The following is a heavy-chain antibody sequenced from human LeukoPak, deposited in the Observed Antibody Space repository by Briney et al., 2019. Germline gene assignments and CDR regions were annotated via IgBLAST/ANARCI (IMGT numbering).Heavy chain of an antibody. CDR3: ARGCYGHSMDV. CDR1: GFTFSNYY. V-gene: IGHV3-74*01. D-gene: IGHD3-10*01. Sequence: GGSLRLSCVGSGFTFSNYYMYWVRHAPGKGPVWVSRIKNAGDDPIYADSVKGRFTISRDNAKNTVYLQMNSLRAEDTAVYYCARGCYGHSMDVWGEGTTVTVSS. J-gene: IGHJ6*03. CDR2: IKNAGDDP.